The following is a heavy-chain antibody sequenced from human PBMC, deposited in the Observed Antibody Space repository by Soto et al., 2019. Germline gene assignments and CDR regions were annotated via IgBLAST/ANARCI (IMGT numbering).Heavy chain of an antibody. J-gene: IGHJ5*02. V-gene: IGHV3-9*01. CDR2: ISWNSGSI. CDR3: AKEHAHYGDYGLGVDP. CDR1: GFTFDDYA. Sequence: GGSLRLSCAASGFTFDDYAMHWVRQAPGKGLEWVSGISWNSGSIGYADSVKGRFTISRDNAKNSLYLQMNSLRAEDTALYYCAKEHAHYGDYGLGVDPWGQGTLVTVSS. D-gene: IGHD4-17*01.